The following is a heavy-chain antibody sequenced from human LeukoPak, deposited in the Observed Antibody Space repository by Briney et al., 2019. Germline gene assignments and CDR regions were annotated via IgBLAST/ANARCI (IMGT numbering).Heavy chain of an antibody. CDR1: GFTFSSNW. CDR3: ARAGYCSSTSCYYYYYYMDV. D-gene: IGHD2-2*01. J-gene: IGHJ6*03. V-gene: IGHV3-7*01. CDR2: IKQEGSEY. Sequence: GGSLRPSCAASGFTFSSNWMSWVRQAPGEGREWVANIKQEGSEYDYVDSVKVRLTISRDNAKSSLYLQMNSLRAEDTAVYYCARAGYCSSTSCYYYYYYMDVWGKGTTVTVSS.